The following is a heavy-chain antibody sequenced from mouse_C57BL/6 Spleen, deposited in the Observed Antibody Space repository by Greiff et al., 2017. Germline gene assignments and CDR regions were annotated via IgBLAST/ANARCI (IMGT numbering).Heavy chain of an antibody. J-gene: IGHJ2*01. Sequence: QVQLKQSGAELVRPGASVTLSCKASGYTFTDYEMHWVKQTPVHGLEWIGAIDPETGGTAYNQKFKGKAILTADKSSSTAYMELRSLTSEDSAVYYCTRGSGYYFDDWGQGTTLTVSS. CDR2: IDPETGGT. D-gene: IGHD3-2*02. V-gene: IGHV1-15*01. CDR1: GYTFTDYE. CDR3: TRGSGYYFDD.